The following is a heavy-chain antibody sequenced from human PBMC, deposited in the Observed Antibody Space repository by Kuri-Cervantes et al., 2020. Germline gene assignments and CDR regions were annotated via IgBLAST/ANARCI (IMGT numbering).Heavy chain of an antibody. CDR1: GFTFSSYW. V-gene: IGHV3-48*02. J-gene: IGHJ4*02. CDR3: ARDDNWGFDY. Sequence: GESLKISCAASGFTFSSYWMSWVRQAPGKGLEFVSYISRDSGATYYGDSVKGRFTISRDNAKNSLYLQMNSLSDEDTAVYYCARDDNWGFDYWGQGTPVTVSS. CDR2: ISRDSGAT. D-gene: IGHD1-1*01.